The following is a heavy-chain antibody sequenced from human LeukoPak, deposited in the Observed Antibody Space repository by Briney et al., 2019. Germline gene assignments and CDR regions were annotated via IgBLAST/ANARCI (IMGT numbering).Heavy chain of an antibody. D-gene: IGHD1-7*01. CDR2: VHSAGNT. Sequence: GGSLRLSCAASGFTVSSNYMTWVRQAPGKGLEWVSFVHSAGNTYYADSVKGRFTISRDNSKNTLYLQMNSLRAEDTAVYYCARATGTTFSYFDSWGQGTLVTVSS. V-gene: IGHV3-66*01. CDR1: GFTVSSNY. CDR3: ARATGTTFSYFDS. J-gene: IGHJ4*02.